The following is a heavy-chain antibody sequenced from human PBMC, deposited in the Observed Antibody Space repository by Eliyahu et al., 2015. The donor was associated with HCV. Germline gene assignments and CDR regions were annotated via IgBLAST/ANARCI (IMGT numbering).Heavy chain of an antibody. V-gene: IGHV3-23*01. CDR3: VKERSYSPLRITTYVGDN. CDR1: GFXFNNHA. D-gene: IGHD3-3*01. Sequence: EVQILESGGGLVEPGGSLRLSCAASGFXFNNHAXXWVRXAPGKGLXWVSAMSGSSGTTYYRDSVKGRFTISRDNSKNAVYLQMDRLTVEDTALYYCVKERSYSPLRITTYVGDNWGQGIRVTVSS. CDR2: MSGSSGTT. J-gene: IGHJ4*02.